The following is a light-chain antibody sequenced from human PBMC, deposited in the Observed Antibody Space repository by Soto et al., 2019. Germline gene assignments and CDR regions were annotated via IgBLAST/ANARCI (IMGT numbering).Light chain of an antibody. CDR3: AVWDASLTGWV. Sequence: QSALTQPPSASGTPGQSLTISCAGSSSNIGSHYVYWYQHLPGTAPKLLIFRDGQRPSGVPDRFFGSKSGTSASLAISGLRSEDEAHYYCAVWDASLTGWVFGGGPKLTVL. CDR2: RDG. V-gene: IGLV1-47*01. J-gene: IGLJ3*02. CDR1: SSNIGSHY.